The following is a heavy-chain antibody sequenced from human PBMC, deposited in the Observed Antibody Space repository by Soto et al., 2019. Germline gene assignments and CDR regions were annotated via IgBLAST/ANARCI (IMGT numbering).Heavy chain of an antibody. CDR3: ARGSIAAANFDF. J-gene: IGHJ4*02. CDR2: ISPSTSYT. D-gene: IGHD6-13*01. V-gene: IGHV3-11*05. Sequence: GGSLRLSCAASGFTFSDYYMSWIRQAPGKGLEWVSYISPSTSYTNYADSVKGRFTVSRDNAKNSLYLQMSSLRAEDTAVYYCARGSIAAANFDFWGQGTLVTVSS. CDR1: GFTFSDYY.